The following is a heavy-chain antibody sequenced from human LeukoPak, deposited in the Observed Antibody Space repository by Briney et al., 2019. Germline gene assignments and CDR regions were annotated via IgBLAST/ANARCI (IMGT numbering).Heavy chain of an antibody. V-gene: IGHV3-11*04. J-gene: IGHJ4*02. D-gene: IGHD3-3*01. CDR2: ISSRGGTI. CDR3: ARDGVRSFGLITKHDY. CDR1: GVTFSDYN. Sequence: GGSLRLSCAASGVTFSDYNMHWIRQAPGKGLEWISYISSRGGTIFYADSVKGRFTISRDNAENSLFLQLNSLRPEDTAVYYCARDGVRSFGLITKHDYWGQGTLVTVSS.